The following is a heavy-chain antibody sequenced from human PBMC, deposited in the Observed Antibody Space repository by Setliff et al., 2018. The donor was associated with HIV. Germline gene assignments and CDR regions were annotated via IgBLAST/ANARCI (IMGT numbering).Heavy chain of an antibody. V-gene: IGHV1-18*01. J-gene: IGHJ4*01. CDR3: ARVPSGAAGLVRAGFYF. D-gene: IGHD6-25*01. Sequence: GASVKVSCKASGYSFTAYGISWVRQAPGQGFEWVGWINIDSGHTNFAQKFQDRVTVTTDTSTNTTYTELRGLRSDDTATYYCARVPSGAAGLVRAGFYFWGQGTLVTVSS. CDR2: INIDSGHT. CDR1: GYSFTAYG.